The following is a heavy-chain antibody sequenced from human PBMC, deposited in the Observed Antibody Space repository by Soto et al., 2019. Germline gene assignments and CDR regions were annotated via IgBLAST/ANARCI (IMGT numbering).Heavy chain of an antibody. J-gene: IGHJ6*02. CDR1: GYTFTSYA. V-gene: IGHV1-3*02. CDR2: SNAGNGNT. CDR3: ARGGLTGDDYYYGMDV. D-gene: IGHD7-27*01. Sequence: VKVSCKASGYTFTSYAMHWVRQAPGQRLEWMGWSNAGNGNTKYSQEFQGRVTITRDTSASTAYMELSSLRSEDMAVYYCARGGLTGDDYYYGMDVWGQGTTVTVSS.